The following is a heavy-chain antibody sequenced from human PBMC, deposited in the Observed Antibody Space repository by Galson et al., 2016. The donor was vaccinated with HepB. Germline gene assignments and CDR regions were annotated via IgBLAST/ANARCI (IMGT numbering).Heavy chain of an antibody. Sequence: SVKVSCKASGYTFNTYNMHWVRQAPGQGLEWMGIIKPSGGNTINAQKFQDRITMTRDTSTSTVYMDLISLRSEDTAVYYCARELDHSFYFDYWGQGTLLTVSS. CDR1: GYTFNTYN. J-gene: IGHJ4*02. V-gene: IGHV1-46*02. CDR3: ARELDHSFYFDY. CDR2: IKPSGGNT. D-gene: IGHD1-14*01.